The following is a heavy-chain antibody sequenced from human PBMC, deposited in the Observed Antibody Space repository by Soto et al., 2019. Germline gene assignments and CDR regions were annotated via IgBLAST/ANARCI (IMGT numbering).Heavy chain of an antibody. Sequence: GGPLRHSGSSSGYTFCCYAIHWVRQAPGKGLEWVAAISSDGSNKYYVDSVKGRFTISTHNSKNTLYLQMNSLRAEDTAVYYCAKVRSGWYSRSDYWGQGSLVPVPS. CDR2: ISSDGSNK. CDR3: AKVRSGWYSRSDY. CDR1: GYTFCCYA. V-gene: IGHV3-30*18. J-gene: IGHJ4*02. D-gene: IGHD6-19*01.